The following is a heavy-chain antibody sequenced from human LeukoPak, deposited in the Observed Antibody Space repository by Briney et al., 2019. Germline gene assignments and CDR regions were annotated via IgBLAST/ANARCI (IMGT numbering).Heavy chain of an antibody. CDR1: GGSISPLY. CDR3: ARGGVAAKYYFDY. V-gene: IGHV4-59*11. D-gene: IGHD3-10*01. J-gene: IGHJ4*02. Sequence: PSDTLSLTCTVSGGSISPLYWSWIRQPPGKGLEFIGYIYYSGTTNYNPSLKSRVTLSVDTSKNQFSLKLSSVTAADTAVYYCARGGVAAKYYFDYWGQGTLVTVSS. CDR2: IYYSGTT.